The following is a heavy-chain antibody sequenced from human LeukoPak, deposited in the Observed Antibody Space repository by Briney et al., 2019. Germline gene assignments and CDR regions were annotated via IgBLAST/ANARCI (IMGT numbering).Heavy chain of an antibody. Sequence: ASVKVSCKASGYTFTSYDINWVRQATGQGLEWMGWMNPNSGNTGYAQKFQGRVTMTRNTSISTAYMELGSLRSEDTAVYYCARRSIAAARLDPWGQGTLVTVSS. J-gene: IGHJ5*02. D-gene: IGHD6-13*01. CDR2: MNPNSGNT. CDR1: GYTFTSYD. V-gene: IGHV1-8*01. CDR3: ARRSIAAARLDP.